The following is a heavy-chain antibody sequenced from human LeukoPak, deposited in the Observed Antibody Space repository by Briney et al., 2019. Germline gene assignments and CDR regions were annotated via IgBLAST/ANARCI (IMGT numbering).Heavy chain of an antibody. Sequence: GGSLRLSCADSRFTFSNYWMSWVRQAPGKGLEWVANINQDGSEKYYVDSVKGRFTISRDNAKNSLYLQMNSLRAEDTAVYYCARDTLLGGNFDYWGQGTLVTVSS. D-gene: IGHD3-16*01. CDR2: INQDGSEK. V-gene: IGHV3-7*01. J-gene: IGHJ4*02. CDR1: RFTFSNYW. CDR3: ARDTLLGGNFDY.